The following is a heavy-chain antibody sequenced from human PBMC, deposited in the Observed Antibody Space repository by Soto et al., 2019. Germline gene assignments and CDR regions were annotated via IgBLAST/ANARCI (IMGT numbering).Heavy chain of an antibody. Sequence: GGSLRLSCAASGFTFSSYAMSWVRQAPGKGLEWVSAISGSGGSTYYADSVKGRFTISRDNSKNTLYLQMNSLRAEDTAVYYCAKDHRYYYDSSGYFPSDAFDIWGQGTMVTVSS. J-gene: IGHJ3*02. CDR3: AKDHRYYYDSSGYFPSDAFDI. D-gene: IGHD3-22*01. V-gene: IGHV3-23*01. CDR1: GFTFSSYA. CDR2: ISGSGGST.